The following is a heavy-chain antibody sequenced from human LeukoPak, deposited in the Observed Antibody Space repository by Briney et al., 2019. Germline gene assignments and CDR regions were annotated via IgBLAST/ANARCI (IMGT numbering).Heavy chain of an antibody. D-gene: IGHD4-17*01. CDR2: LTASGTDINT. V-gene: IGHV3-23*01. Sequence: GASLRFSCAAAGFTFSSMSWVRQAPGKGLEWVSALTASGTDINTYYADSVKGRFTISRDSSKNTLYLQMNSLRTEDTAIYYCAKRAVTFDYWGQGTLVTVSS. CDR3: AKRAVTFDY. J-gene: IGHJ4*02. CDR1: GFTFSS.